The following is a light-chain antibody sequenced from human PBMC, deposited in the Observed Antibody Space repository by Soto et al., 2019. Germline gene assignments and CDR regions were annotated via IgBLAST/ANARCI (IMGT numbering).Light chain of an antibody. CDR3: SSYTSSTTRVL. CDR1: SSDVGAYNY. Sequence: QSVLTQPASVSGSPGQSITISCTGTSSDVGAYNYVSWYQQHPGKAPKLMIYDVSNRPSGISNRFSGSKSGNTASLTISGLQAEDEADYYCSSYTSSTTRVLFGGGTKVTVL. CDR2: DVS. J-gene: IGLJ2*01. V-gene: IGLV2-14*01.